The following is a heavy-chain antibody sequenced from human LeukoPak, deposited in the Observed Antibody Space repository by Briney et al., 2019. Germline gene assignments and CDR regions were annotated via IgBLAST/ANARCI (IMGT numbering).Heavy chain of an antibody. V-gene: IGHV4-59*01. Sequence: SETLSLTCTVSGGSISSYYWSWIRQPPGKGLEWIGYIYYSGSTNYNPSLKSRVTISVDTSKNQFSLKLSSVTAADTAVYYCARDRITGTTDGMDVWGQGTTVTVSS. CDR3: ARDRITGTTDGMDV. J-gene: IGHJ6*02. D-gene: IGHD1-20*01. CDR1: GGSISSYY. CDR2: IYYSGST.